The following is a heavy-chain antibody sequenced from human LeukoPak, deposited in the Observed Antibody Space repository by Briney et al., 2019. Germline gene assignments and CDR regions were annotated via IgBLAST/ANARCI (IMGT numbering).Heavy chain of an antibody. CDR1: GFTFSSYS. Sequence: GGSLRLSCAASGFTFSSYSMNWVRQAPGKGLEWVSSIRSSSSYIYYADSVKGRFTISRDNAKNSLYLQMNSLRAEDTAVYYCARVAPSVANWFDPWGQGTLVTVSS. V-gene: IGHV3-21*01. CDR3: ARVAPSVANWFDP. D-gene: IGHD2-15*01. CDR2: IRSSSSYI. J-gene: IGHJ5*02.